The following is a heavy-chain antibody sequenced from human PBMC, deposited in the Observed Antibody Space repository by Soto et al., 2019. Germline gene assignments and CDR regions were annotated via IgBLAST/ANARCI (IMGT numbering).Heavy chain of an antibody. Sequence: PSETLSLTCAVSGDSISSGYYWAWIRQPPGKGLEWIGSIYHSGATYYNPSLKSRVTISVDTSKNQFSLKLSSVTAADSAVYYCARIPVDTYMIYWSDPWGQGTQVTVSS. CDR2: IYHSGAT. CDR3: ARIPVDTYMIYWSDP. J-gene: IGHJ5*02. V-gene: IGHV4-38-2*01. D-gene: IGHD3-16*01. CDR1: GDSISSGYY.